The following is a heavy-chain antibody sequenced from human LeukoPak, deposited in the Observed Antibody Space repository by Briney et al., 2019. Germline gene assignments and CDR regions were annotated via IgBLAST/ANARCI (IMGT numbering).Heavy chain of an antibody. Sequence: GRSLRLSCAASGFTFSSYAMHWIRQAPGKGLEWVAVISYDGSNKYYADSVKGRFTISRDNSKNTLYLQMNSLRAEYTAVYCCARDRWDIVASFDYWGQGTLVTVSS. D-gene: IGHD5-12*01. J-gene: IGHJ4*02. V-gene: IGHV3-30*04. CDR1: GFTFSSYA. CDR2: ISYDGSNK. CDR3: ARDRWDIVASFDY.